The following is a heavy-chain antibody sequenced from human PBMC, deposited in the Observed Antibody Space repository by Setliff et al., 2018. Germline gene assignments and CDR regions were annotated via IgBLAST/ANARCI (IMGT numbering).Heavy chain of an antibody. CDR1: GYTFTRND. J-gene: IGHJ6*02. CDR2: ISVYNGNT. Sequence: ASVKVSCKASGYTFTRNDINWVRQAPGQGLEWMGWISVYNGNTHYAQKFQGRVTMTTDTSTTTAYMDLRSLRSDDTAVYYCASSVDYYDRSGYPYAMDVWGQGTTVTVSS. V-gene: IGHV1-18*01. D-gene: IGHD3-22*01. CDR3: ASSVDYYDRSGYPYAMDV.